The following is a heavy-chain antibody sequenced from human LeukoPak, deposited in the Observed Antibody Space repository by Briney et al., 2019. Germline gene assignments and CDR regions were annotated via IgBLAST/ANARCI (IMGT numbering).Heavy chain of an antibody. J-gene: IGHJ4*02. CDR1: GYSISSGYF. D-gene: IGHD2-15*01. Sequence: SETLSLTCTVSGYSISSGYFWGWIRQTPGKGLEWIGSIYNSGSTYYNPSLKSRVTISVDTSKNQFSLKLSSVTAADTAVYYCARDNIVVVAATKAYYFDYWGQGTLVTVSS. CDR2: IYNSGST. V-gene: IGHV4-38-2*02. CDR3: ARDNIVVVAATKAYYFDY.